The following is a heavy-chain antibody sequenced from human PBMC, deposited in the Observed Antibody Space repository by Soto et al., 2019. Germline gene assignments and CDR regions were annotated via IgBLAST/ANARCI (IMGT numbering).Heavy chain of an antibody. Sequence: SETLSLTCAVYGGSFSGYYWSWIRQPPGKGLEWIGEINHSGSTNYNPSLKSRVNISVDTSKNQFSLKLSSVTAADTAVYYCARVYGDYEDYWGQGTLVTVSS. V-gene: IGHV4-34*01. CDR2: INHSGST. CDR3: ARVYGDYEDY. D-gene: IGHD4-17*01. CDR1: GGSFSGYY. J-gene: IGHJ4*02.